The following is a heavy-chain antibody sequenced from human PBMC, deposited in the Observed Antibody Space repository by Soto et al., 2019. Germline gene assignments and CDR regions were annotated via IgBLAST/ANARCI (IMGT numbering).Heavy chain of an antibody. Sequence: GGSLRLSCAASGFTFGSYWMSWIRQAPGKGLEWISYISSNSNYKNHADSVRGRFTISRDNAKNSLYLQMNGLRAEDTAVYYCARATGYYHTSGSDSWGQGTLVTVSS. CDR3: ARATGYYHTSGSDS. CDR1: GFTFGSYW. J-gene: IGHJ4*02. CDR2: ISSNSNYK. V-gene: IGHV3-11*06. D-gene: IGHD3-22*01.